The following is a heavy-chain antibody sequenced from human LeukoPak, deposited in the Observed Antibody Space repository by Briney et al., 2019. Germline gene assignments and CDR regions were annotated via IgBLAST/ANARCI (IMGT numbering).Heavy chain of an antibody. V-gene: IGHV3-74*01. CDR3: GRGPRGSYYFDY. J-gene: IGHJ4*02. CDR2: TNSDGSST. D-gene: IGHD3-10*01. Sequence: GGSLRLSCAASGFSFSTYWMHWVRHAPGSGLVWVSRTNSDGSSTSYADSVKGRFTLSRDTAKNTLYLQMNSLRAEDTAVYYCGRGPRGSYYFDYWGQGTLVTVSS. CDR1: GFSFSTYW.